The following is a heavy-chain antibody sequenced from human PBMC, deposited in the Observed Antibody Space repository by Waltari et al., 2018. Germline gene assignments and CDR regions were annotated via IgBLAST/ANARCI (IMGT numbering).Heavy chain of an antibody. D-gene: IGHD5-18*01. CDR1: GYTFTSYG. Sequence: QVQLVQSGAEVKKPGASVKVSCKASGYTFTSYGISWVRQATGQGLEWMGWISAYNGNTNYAQKLQGRVTMTTDTSTSTAYMELRSLRSDDTAVYYCARSYDVDTAMVTTFDYWGQGTLVTVSS. CDR3: ARSYDVDTAMVTTFDY. V-gene: IGHV1-18*01. CDR2: ISAYNGNT. J-gene: IGHJ4*02.